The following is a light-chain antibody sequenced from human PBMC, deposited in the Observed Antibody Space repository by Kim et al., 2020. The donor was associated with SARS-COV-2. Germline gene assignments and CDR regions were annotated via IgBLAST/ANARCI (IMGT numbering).Light chain of an antibody. J-gene: IGLJ1*01. Sequence: GQSITISCTGTSSDVGPYNLVAWYQQFPGTAPKLIIYEVIKRPSGVSNRFSGSKSGNTASLTISGLQAEDEADYYCCSYAGSSSYVFGGGTKGTVL. CDR1: SSDVGPYNL. V-gene: IGLV2-23*02. CDR3: CSYAGSSSYV. CDR2: EVI.